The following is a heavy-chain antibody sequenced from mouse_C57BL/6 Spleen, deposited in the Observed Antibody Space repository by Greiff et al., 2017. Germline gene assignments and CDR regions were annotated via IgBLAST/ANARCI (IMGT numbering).Heavy chain of an antibody. CDR2: IYPSDSET. D-gene: IGHD1-1*01. CDR1: GYTFTSYW. Sequence: QVQLQQPGAELVRPGSSVKLSCKASGYTFTSYWMDWVKQRPGQGLEWIGNIYPSDSETHYNQKFKDKATLTVDKSSGTAYMQLSSLTSEDSAVYYCARGGYYYGSSYDYWGQGTTLTVSS. CDR3: ARGGYYYGSSYDY. V-gene: IGHV1-61*01. J-gene: IGHJ2*01.